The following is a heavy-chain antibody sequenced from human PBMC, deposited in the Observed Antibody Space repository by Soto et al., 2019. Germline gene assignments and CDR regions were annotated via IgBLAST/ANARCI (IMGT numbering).Heavy chain of an antibody. CDR2: FSAGGRA. Sequence: GSLRLSCVASGFSFRNYALSWVRQAPGKGLEWVSTFSAGGRAYYADTVKGRFTIARDSSPNTVHLQISILRPEDTAVYYCAKESMPEHYGDTLFDYWGQGTRVTVSS. J-gene: IGHJ4*02. D-gene: IGHD4-17*01. V-gene: IGHV3-23*01. CDR1: GFSFRNYA. CDR3: AKESMPEHYGDTLFDY.